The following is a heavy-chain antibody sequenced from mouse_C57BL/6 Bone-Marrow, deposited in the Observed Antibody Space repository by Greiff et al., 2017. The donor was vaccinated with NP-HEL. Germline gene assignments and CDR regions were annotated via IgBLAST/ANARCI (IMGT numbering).Heavy chain of an antibody. CDR1: GFTFNTYA. CDR2: IRSKSSNYAT. D-gene: IGHD1-1*01. J-gene: IGHJ2*02. CDR3: VRDRNYYDSSPHLHY. V-gene: IGHV10-3*01. Sequence: EVMLVESGGGLVQPKGSLKLSCAASGFTFNTYAMHWVRQAPGKGLEWVARIRSKSSNYATYYADSVKDRFTIFRDDSQSMLYLQMNNLKTEHTAMYYCVRDRNYYDSSPHLHYWRQGTSLTVSS.